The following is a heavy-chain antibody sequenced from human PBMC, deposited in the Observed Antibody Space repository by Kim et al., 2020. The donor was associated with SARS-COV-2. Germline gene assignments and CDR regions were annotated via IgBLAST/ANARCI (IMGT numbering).Heavy chain of an antibody. V-gene: IGHV3-15*01. CDR3: IGGAQWLVGRYYYYYGMDV. D-gene: IGHD6-19*01. Sequence: GRFTIARDDSKNTLYLQMNSLKTEDTAVYYCIGGAQWLVGRYYYYYGMDVWGQGTTVTVSS. J-gene: IGHJ6*02.